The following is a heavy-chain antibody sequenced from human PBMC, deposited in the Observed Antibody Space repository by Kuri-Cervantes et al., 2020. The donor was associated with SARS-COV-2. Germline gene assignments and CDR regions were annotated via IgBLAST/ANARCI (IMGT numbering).Heavy chain of an antibody. CDR3: VRDRGPQGYYYDSSGYSQNAFGI. J-gene: IGHJ3*02. Sequence: SVKVSCKASGGTFSSYAISWVRQAPGQGLEWMGGIIPIFGTANYAQKFQGRVTITADESTSTAYMELSSLRSEDTAVYYCVRDRGPQGYYYDSSGYSQNAFGIWGQGTMVTVSS. CDR1: GGTFSSYA. D-gene: IGHD3-22*01. V-gene: IGHV1-69*13. CDR2: IIPIFGTA.